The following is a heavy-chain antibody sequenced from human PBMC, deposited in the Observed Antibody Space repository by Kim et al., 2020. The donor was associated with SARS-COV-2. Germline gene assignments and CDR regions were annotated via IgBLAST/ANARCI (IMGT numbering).Heavy chain of an antibody. CDR3: ARSSGYSDGMDV. V-gene: IGHV3-21*01. D-gene: IGHD5-18*01. Sequence: GGSLRLSCAASGFTFSGYNLNWVRQAPGKGLEWVSSISSSSSYIHYADSVKGRFTISRDNSKNSLSLQMNSLRAEDTALYYCARSSGYSDGMDVWGQGTTVNVSS. J-gene: IGHJ6*02. CDR1: GFTFSGYN. CDR2: ISSSSSYI.